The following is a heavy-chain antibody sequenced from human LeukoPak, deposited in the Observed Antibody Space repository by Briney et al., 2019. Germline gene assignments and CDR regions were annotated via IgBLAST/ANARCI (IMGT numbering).Heavy chain of an antibody. CDR1: GYTFTGHY. J-gene: IGHJ3*01. CDR3: ARVIHGAVAFDL. V-gene: IGHV1-2*02. Sequence: ASVKVSCKAPGYTFTGHYIHWVRQAPGQGLEWMAWINPDSGDTNYAQKYQGRVTMTRDTSIRTAYMELSRLRSDDTAVYYCARVIHGAVAFDLWGQGTMVTVSS. CDR2: INPDSGDT. D-gene: IGHD2-8*01.